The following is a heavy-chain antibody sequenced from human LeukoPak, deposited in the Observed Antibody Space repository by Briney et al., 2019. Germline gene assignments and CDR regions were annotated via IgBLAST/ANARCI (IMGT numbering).Heavy chain of an antibody. D-gene: IGHD3-9*01. CDR3: ARAVDDDLAGYYWGDWCEP. Sequence: SVKLSCKATGGTFSNYAVNWARQAPGHGLEWMGRIIVTQGKPNSAHKFHGRVAITADKSTGTVYLELSSLRSEDTAVYYCARAVDDDLAGYYWGDWCEPWGQETLVTVSS. V-gene: IGHV1-69*04. CDR2: IIVTQGKP. CDR1: GGTFSNYA. J-gene: IGHJ5*02.